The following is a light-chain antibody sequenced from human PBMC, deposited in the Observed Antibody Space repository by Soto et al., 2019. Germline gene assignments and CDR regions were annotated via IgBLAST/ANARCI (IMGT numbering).Light chain of an antibody. Sequence: EIVLTQSPATLSVSPGERPTLSCRASQSVNQKLGWYQQKPGQAPRLLIYVASYRATGIPARFSGSGSGTEYTLTISNLQAEDFAVYYCQQFNNWPHTFGLGTRLEIK. CDR3: QQFNNWPHT. J-gene: IGKJ2*01. CDR2: VAS. V-gene: IGKV3-15*01. CDR1: QSVNQK.